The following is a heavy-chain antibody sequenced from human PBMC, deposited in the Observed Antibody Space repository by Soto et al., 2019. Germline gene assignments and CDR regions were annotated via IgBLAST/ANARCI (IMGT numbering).Heavy chain of an antibody. J-gene: IGHJ3*02. V-gene: IGHV3-66*01. D-gene: IGHD6-19*01. CDR1: GFTVSTYH. CDR2: IYSAGSA. Sequence: GGSLRLSCAASGFTVSTYHMSWVRQAPGKGLEWVSVIYSAGSADFADSVKVRFTISRDNSKNTLYLQMSSLRAEDTAVYYCATRRGYSSGWLNWGSAFDIWGQGTMVT. CDR3: ATRRGYSSGWLNWGSAFDI.